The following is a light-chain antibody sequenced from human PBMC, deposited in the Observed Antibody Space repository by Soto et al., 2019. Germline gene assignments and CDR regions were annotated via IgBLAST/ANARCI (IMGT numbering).Light chain of an antibody. CDR3: QQYDSWPPKYT. CDR1: QSVSIN. J-gene: IGKJ2*01. Sequence: EIVMTQSPATLSVSPGERATLSCRASQSVSINLAWYQQKPGQPPRLLIYGASTRATDIPARFSGSGSGTEFTLTISSLQSEDFAIYYCQQYDSWPPKYTFGQGTKLEIK. CDR2: GAS. V-gene: IGKV3-15*01.